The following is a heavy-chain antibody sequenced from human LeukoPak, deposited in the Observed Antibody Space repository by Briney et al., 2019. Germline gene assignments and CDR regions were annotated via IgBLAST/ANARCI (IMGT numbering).Heavy chain of an antibody. J-gene: IGHJ4*02. CDR1: GGSFSGYY. V-gene: IGHV4-34*01. CDR3: ASSMGCGGDCPLAIDY. D-gene: IGHD2-21*02. CDR2: INHSGST. Sequence: SETLSLTCAVYGGSFSGYYWSWIRQPPGKGLEWIGEINHSGSTNYNPSLKSRVTISVDTSKNQFSLKLSSVTAADTAVYYRASSMGCGGDCPLAIDYWGQGTLVTVSS.